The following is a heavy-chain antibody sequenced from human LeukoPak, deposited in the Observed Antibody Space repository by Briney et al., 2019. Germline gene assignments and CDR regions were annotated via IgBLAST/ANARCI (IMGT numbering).Heavy chain of an antibody. CDR3: ARLCVMITFGGYAFDI. CDR1: GGSISSSSYY. D-gene: IGHD3-16*01. Sequence: PSETLSLTCTVSGGSISSSSYYWGWIRQPPGKGVEWIGSIYYSGSTYYNPSLKSRVTISVDTSKNQFSLKLSSVTAADTAVYYCARLCVMITFGGYAFDIWGQGTMVTVSS. CDR2: IYYSGST. V-gene: IGHV4-39*07. J-gene: IGHJ3*02.